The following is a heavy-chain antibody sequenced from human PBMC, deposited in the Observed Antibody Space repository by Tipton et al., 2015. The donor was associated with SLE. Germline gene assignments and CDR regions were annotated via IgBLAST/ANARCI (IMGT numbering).Heavy chain of an antibody. CDR1: GGSISSVGYY. D-gene: IGHD3-3*01. J-gene: IGHJ5*02. V-gene: IGHV4-39*07. Sequence: LRLSCTVSGGSISSVGYYWGWIRQPPGEGLEWIGSMFHSGTTYHNPSLKSRVTISIDASNNQFSLKVNSVTAADTAVYCCARGFSAADFWSGYFVNWFDPWGQGTLVTVSS. CDR3: ARGFSAADFWSGYFVNWFDP. CDR2: MFHSGTT.